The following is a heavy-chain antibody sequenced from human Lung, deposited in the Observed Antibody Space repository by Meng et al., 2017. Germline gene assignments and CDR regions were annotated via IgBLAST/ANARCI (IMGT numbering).Heavy chain of an antibody. V-gene: IGHV4-4*02. CDR2: IYHSGST. Sequence: QLQVSGLGLVKPSGTLALTGAGPGGSISSSNWWSWVRQPPGKGLEWIGEIYHSGSTNYNPSLKSRVTISVDKSKNQFSLKLSSVTAADTAVYYCARGSITMVRGVSVFDPWGQGTLVTVSS. J-gene: IGHJ5*02. CDR1: GGSISSSNW. CDR3: ARGSITMVRGVSVFDP. D-gene: IGHD3-10*01.